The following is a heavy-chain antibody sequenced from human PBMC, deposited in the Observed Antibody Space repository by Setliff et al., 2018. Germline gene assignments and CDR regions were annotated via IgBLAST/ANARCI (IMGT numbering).Heavy chain of an antibody. Sequence: GASVKVSCKASGGTFNSYAISWVRQAPGQGLEWMGGIIPIFGSANYARKFQGRVTLTTDTSTGTAYMELRSLTFDDTAVYYCARDWFCSGGDCSDVFDFWGQGTMVTVSS. CDR1: GGTFNSYA. CDR3: ARDWFCSGGDCSDVFDF. CDR2: IIPIFGSA. D-gene: IGHD2-21*02. J-gene: IGHJ3*01. V-gene: IGHV1-69*05.